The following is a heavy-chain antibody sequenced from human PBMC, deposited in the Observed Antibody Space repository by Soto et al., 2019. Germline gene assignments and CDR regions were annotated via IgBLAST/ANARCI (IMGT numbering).Heavy chain of an antibody. CDR3: SRHGAGIDC. Sequence: QVQLVQSGAEVKKPGASVKVSCKASGYTFTSYAISWVRQAPGQGLEWMGWINPYNGNTNYAQKFQGRVTMTTDTTMITAYMGLRSLRSDDTAVNYCSRHGAGIDCWGHGTRVTVSS. CDR2: INPYNGNT. J-gene: IGHJ1*01. V-gene: IGHV1-18*01. CDR1: GYTFTSYA. D-gene: IGHD6-19*01.